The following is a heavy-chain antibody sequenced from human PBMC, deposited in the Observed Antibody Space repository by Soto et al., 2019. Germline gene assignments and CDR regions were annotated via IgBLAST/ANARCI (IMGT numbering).Heavy chain of an antibody. D-gene: IGHD6-6*01. CDR3: ARAWDRSSPNWFDP. J-gene: IGHJ5*02. V-gene: IGHV4-30-2*01. CDR2: IYHSGST. Sequence: QLQLQESGSGLVKPSQTLSLTCAVSGGSISSGGYSWSWIRQPPGKGLEWIGYIYHSGSTSYNPSTKSRLTTSVDRSNNQFSLRLRSVTAADTAVFYCARAWDRSSPNWFDPWGQGTLVTVSS. CDR1: GGSISSGGYS.